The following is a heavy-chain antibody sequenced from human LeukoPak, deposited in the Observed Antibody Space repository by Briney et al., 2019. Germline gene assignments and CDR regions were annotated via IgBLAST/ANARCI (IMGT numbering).Heavy chain of an antibody. V-gene: IGHV4-4*07. CDR1: GGSISSYY. D-gene: IGHD3-22*01. Sequence: PSETLSPTCTVSGGSISSYYWSWIRQPAGKGLEWIGRIYTSGSTNYNPSLKSRVTMSVDTSKNQFSLKLSSVTAADTAVYYCASEQYYYDSSGYYYDYWGQGTLVTVSS. J-gene: IGHJ4*02. CDR2: IYTSGST. CDR3: ASEQYYYDSSGYYYDY.